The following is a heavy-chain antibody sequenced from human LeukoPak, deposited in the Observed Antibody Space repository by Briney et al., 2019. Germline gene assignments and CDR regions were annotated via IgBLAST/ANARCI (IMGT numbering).Heavy chain of an antibody. J-gene: IGHJ4*02. D-gene: IGHD6-13*01. V-gene: IGHV3-23*01. CDR3: AKSLSGSWPFQSPINEYFDF. Sequence: GGSLRLSCVASGFAFTRSAMSWVRQAPGKGLEWISTISGTDGRTYYTDSVKGRFTISRDTSKNTLSLQMNSLRAEDTAVYYCAKSLSGSWPFQSPINEYFDFWGQGTLVTVSS. CDR1: GFAFTRSA. CDR2: ISGTDGRT.